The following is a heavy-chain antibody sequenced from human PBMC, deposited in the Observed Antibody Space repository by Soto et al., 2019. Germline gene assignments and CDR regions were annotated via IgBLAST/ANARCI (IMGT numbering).Heavy chain of an antibody. Sequence: ASVKVSCKASGYTFTRYGISGVRQAPGQGLEWMGWISGYNGDTTYAQKFQGRVTMTIDTSTSTAYMELRSLTSDDTAVYYCAKNGQPPYYYYGLDVWGQ. D-gene: IGHD2-8*01. CDR2: ISGYNGDT. V-gene: IGHV1-18*01. J-gene: IGHJ6*02. CDR1: GYTFTRYG. CDR3: AKNGQPPYYYYGLDV.